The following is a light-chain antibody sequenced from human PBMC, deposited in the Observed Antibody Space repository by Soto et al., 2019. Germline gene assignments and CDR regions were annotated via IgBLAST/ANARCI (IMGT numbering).Light chain of an antibody. J-gene: IGKJ1*01. CDR1: QSISSW. CDR3: QQYNSYST. CDR2: KAS. Sequence: IQMTQSPSTLTASLGDRVTITCRASQSISSWLAWYQQKPGKAPKLLIYKASSLESGVPSRFSGSGSGTEFTLTISSLHPDDFATYYCQQYNSYSTFGQGTKVDIK. V-gene: IGKV1-5*03.